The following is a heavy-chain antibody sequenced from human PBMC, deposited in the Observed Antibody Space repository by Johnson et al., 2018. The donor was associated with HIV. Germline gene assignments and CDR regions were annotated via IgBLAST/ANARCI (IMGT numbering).Heavy chain of an antibody. V-gene: IGHV3-66*02. CDR1: GFTFSDHY. J-gene: IGHJ3*02. CDR2: IYSGADP. D-gene: IGHD6-19*01. CDR3: ARDREYGLAWGWALDI. Sequence: VQLVESGGGLVQPGGSLRLSCAASGFTFSDHYMDWVRQAPGKGLEWVSVIYSGADPVYADSVKGRFSFTRDESKNTLYLQTNRLRAEDTAVYYCARDREYGLAWGWALDIWGQGTMVTVSS.